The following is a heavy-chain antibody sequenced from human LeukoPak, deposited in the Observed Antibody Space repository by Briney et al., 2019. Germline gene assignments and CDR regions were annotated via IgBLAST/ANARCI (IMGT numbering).Heavy chain of an antibody. D-gene: IGHD4-17*01. Sequence: GGSLRLSCAASGFTFNNYVMHWVRQAPGKGLEWVAVIWYDGGSKYYADSVKGRFTISRDNSKNTLYLQMNSLRAEDTAVYYCARGRGHDYGDDFDYWGQETLVTVSS. CDR2: IWYDGGSK. J-gene: IGHJ4*02. CDR3: ARGRGHDYGDDFDY. CDR1: GFTFNNYV. V-gene: IGHV3-33*01.